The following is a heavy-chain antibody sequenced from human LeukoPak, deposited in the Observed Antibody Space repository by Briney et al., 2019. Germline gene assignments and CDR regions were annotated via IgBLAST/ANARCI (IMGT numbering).Heavy chain of an antibody. CDR3: AREAWVIDYYYYGMDV. J-gene: IGHJ6*02. CDR1: GFTVSSNY. D-gene: IGHD2-21*01. Sequence: GGSLRLSCAASGFTVSSNYMSWVRQAPGKGLEWVSVIYSGGSTYYADSVKGRFTISRDNSKNTLYLQMNSLRAEDTAVYYCAREAWVIDYYYYGMDVWGQGTTVTVSS. CDR2: IYSGGST. V-gene: IGHV3-66*01.